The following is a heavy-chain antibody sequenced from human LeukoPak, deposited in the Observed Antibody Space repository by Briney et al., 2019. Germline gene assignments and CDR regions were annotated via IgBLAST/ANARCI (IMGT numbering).Heavy chain of an antibody. J-gene: IGHJ4*02. CDR2: IDPNSGGT. Sequence: GASVKVSCKASGYTFTGYYMHWVRQAPGQGLEWMGWIDPNSGGTNYAQKFQGRVTMTRDTSISTAYMVLNRLRSDDTAVYYCAREYYYGSGNYYNRIDYWGQGTRVTVSS. D-gene: IGHD3-10*01. CDR3: AREYYYGSGNYYNRIDY. V-gene: IGHV1-2*02. CDR1: GYTFTGYY.